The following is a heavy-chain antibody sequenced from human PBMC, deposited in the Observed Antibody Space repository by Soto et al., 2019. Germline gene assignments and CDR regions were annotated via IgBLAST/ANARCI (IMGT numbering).Heavy chain of an antibody. J-gene: IGHJ6*02. Sequence: QVQLQESGPGLVKPSETLSLTCTVSGGSISSYYWSWIRQPAGTGLEWIGCIYTSGSTNYNPSLKRRLTMSVDTSNNQLSLKRRSVTDAGTAVYFCAREEWRLELRYYYFGKEVWGQGTTVTVSS. V-gene: IGHV4-4*07. CDR3: AREEWRLELRYYYFGKEV. CDR2: IYTSGST. CDR1: GGSISSYY. D-gene: IGHD1-7*01.